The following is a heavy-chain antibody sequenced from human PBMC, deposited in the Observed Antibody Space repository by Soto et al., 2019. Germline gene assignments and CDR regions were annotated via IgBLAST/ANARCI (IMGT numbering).Heavy chain of an antibody. J-gene: IGHJ5*02. V-gene: IGHV3-73*01. CDR2: IRSKANNYAT. CDR3: SRQMFSPDNH. CDR1: GFTFSGSA. Sequence: EVQLVESGGGLVQPGGSLRLSCAASGFTFSGSAIHWVRQASGKGLEWLGLIRSKANNYATAYASSVKGRFTISRDNSKNTASLQLNSLKTEDTAIYYCSRQMFSPDNHLGQGTLVTVSS. D-gene: IGHD3-10*02.